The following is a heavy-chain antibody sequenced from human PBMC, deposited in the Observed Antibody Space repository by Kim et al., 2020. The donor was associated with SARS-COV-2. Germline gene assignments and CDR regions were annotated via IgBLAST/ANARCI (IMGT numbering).Heavy chain of an antibody. V-gene: IGHV3-53*01. CDR1: GFTVSSNY. CDR3: AREWYSGYSSGRNDAFDI. D-gene: IGHD6-19*01. Sequence: GGSLRLSCAASGFTVSSNYMSWVRQAPGKGLEWVSVIYSGGSTYYADSVKGRFTISRDNSKNTLYLQMNSLRAEDTAVYYCAREWYSGYSSGRNDAFDIWGQGTMVTVSS. J-gene: IGHJ3*02. CDR2: IYSGGST.